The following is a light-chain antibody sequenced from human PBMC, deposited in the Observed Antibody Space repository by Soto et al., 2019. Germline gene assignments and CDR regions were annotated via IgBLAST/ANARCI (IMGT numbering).Light chain of an antibody. CDR2: GAS. J-gene: IGKJ2*01. CDR3: QQNGSSPLYT. V-gene: IGKV3-20*01. CDR1: QTIGSS. Sequence: EVVLTQSPDSLSLSPGDRATVSCRASQTIGSSLSWYQHRPGQSPRLLIYGASYRTSGIPDRFTGSGSGTHFTPAITKPEPEDLAVYDCQQNGSSPLYTFGQGTKLEIK.